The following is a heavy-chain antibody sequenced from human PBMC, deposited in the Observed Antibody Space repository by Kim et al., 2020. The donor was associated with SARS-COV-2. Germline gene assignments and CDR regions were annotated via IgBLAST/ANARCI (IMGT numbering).Heavy chain of an antibody. J-gene: IGHJ4*02. CDR3: AKGYSSSY. CDR1: GFTFSSYG. V-gene: IGHV3-30*18. Sequence: GGSLRLSCAASGFTFSSYGMHWVRQAPGKGLEWVAVISYDGSNKYYADSVKGRFTISRDNSKNTLYLQMNSLRAEDTAVYYCAKGYSSSYWGQGTLVTVSS. D-gene: IGHD6-13*01. CDR2: ISYDGSNK.